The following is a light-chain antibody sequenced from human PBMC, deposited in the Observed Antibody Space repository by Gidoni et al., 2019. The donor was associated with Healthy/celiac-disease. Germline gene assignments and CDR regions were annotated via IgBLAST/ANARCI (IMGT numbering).Light chain of an antibody. Sequence: EIVMTQSPATLSVSPGERATLSCRASQSVSSNLAWYQQKPGQAPRLLIYGASTRATGIPARFRGSGSGTEFTLPISSLQSADFAVYYCQQYNTWPLYTFGQGTKLEIK. J-gene: IGKJ2*01. CDR2: GAS. V-gene: IGKV3-15*01. CDR1: QSVSSN. CDR3: QQYNTWPLYT.